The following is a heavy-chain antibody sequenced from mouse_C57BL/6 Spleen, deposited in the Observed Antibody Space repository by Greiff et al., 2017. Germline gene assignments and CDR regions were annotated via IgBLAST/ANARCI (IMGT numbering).Heavy chain of an antibody. Sequence: QVQLQQSGPELVKPGASVKISCKASGYAFSSSWMNWVKQRPGKGLEWIGRIYPGDGDTNYNGKFKGKATLTADKSSSTAYMQLSSLTSEDSAVYFCARSGLTGSSFDYWGQGTTLTVSS. CDR2: IYPGDGDT. CDR3: ARSGLTGSSFDY. D-gene: IGHD4-1*01. CDR1: GYAFSSSW. V-gene: IGHV1-82*01. J-gene: IGHJ2*01.